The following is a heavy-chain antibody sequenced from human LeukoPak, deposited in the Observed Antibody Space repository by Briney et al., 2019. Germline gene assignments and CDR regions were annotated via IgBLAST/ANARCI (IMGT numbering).Heavy chain of an antibody. CDR2: IDPSDSYT. CDR1: GYGFTSYW. V-gene: IGHV5-10-1*01. CDR3: ARLGTQGDYYYYYGMDV. Sequence: PGASLRISSKGSGYGFTSYWISWVRRMPGKGLEWMGRIDPSDSYTNYSPSFQGHVTISADKSISTAYLQWSSLKASDTAMYYCARLGTQGDYYYYYGMDVWGKGTTVSVSS. D-gene: IGHD3-10*01. J-gene: IGHJ6*04.